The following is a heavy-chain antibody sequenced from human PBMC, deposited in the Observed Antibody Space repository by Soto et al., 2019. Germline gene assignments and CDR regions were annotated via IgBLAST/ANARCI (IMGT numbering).Heavy chain of an antibody. Sequence: PSETLSLTCTVSGGSISSYYWSWIRQPPGKGLEWIGYIYYSGSTSYNPSLKSRVTISVDTSKNQFSLKLSSVTAADTAVYYCAGGQQLLWYLGAFDIWGQGTMVTVSS. J-gene: IGHJ3*02. CDR2: IYYSGST. V-gene: IGHV4-59*01. CDR1: GGSISSYY. CDR3: AGGQQLLWYLGAFDI. D-gene: IGHD2-2*01.